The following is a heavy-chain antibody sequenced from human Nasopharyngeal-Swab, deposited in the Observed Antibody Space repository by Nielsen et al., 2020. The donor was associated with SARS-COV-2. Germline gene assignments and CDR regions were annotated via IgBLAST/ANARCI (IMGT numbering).Heavy chain of an antibody. J-gene: IGHJ6*03. D-gene: IGHD2-8*01. Sequence: VRQCPGKGLEWIAFITYNGNTYYDPSLKSRVSLSLDTSGNQISLNLTAVTAADTAVYYCASGHTNGYPYHSYYYMDVWGKGTTVTVSS. CDR3: ASGHTNGYPYHSYYYMDV. V-gene: IGHV4-31*02. CDR2: ITYNGNT.